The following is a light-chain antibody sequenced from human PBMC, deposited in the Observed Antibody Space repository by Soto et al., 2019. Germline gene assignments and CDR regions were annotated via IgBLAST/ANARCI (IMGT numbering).Light chain of an antibody. CDR3: LLSYGYWV. J-gene: IGLJ3*02. CDR2: STN. CDR1: TGAVTSGHY. Sequence: QTVVTQEPSLTVSPGRTVTLTCASSTGAVTSGHYPNWFQQKPGQAPRSLIYSTNNKHSWTPARFSGSLLEGKAALTLSDVQPEDEAEYYCLLSYGYWVFGGGTKLTVL. V-gene: IGLV7-43*01.